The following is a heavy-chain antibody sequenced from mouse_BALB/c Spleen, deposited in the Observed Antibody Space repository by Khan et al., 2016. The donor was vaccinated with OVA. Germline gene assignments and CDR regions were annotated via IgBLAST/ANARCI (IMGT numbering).Heavy chain of an antibody. CDR2: IWSGGST. D-gene: IGHD1-1*02. Sequence: QVQLQQSGPGLVQPSQSLSITCTVSGFSLTNYGVHWVRQSPGKGLEWLGMIWSGGSTDYNATFISRLTISKDNSRSQVFFKMNSLQASDTALYYCARNRNGYFDYWGQGTTLTVSS. CDR1: GFSLTNYG. CDR3: ARNRNGYFDY. V-gene: IGHV2-2*02. J-gene: IGHJ2*01.